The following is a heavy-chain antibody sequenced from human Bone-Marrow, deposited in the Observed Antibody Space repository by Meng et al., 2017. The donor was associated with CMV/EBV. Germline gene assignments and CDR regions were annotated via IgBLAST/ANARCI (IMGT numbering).Heavy chain of an antibody. Sequence: GESLKISCVASGLTFTNHGIYWVRQAPGKGLEWVAVIWHDGSNEWCADSVKGRFTISRDNSKNTLSLQMGSLRAEDMAVYYCAREVKEGGSCDYWGQGTLVTVSS. D-gene: IGHD2-15*01. J-gene: IGHJ4*02. CDR3: AREVKEGGSCDY. CDR1: GLTFTNHG. V-gene: IGHV3-33*01. CDR2: IWHDGSNE.